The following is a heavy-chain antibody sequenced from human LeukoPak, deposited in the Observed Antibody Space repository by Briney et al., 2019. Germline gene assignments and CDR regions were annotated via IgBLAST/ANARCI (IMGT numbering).Heavy chain of an antibody. CDR1: GFTFSSYS. Sequence: GGSLRLSCAASGFTFSSYSMNWVRQAPGKGLEWVGRIKSKTDGGTADYAAPVKGRFTISRDDSKTTLYLQMNSLKTDDTAVYYCTTGLGDYWGQGTLVTVSS. D-gene: IGHD5-12*01. J-gene: IGHJ4*02. V-gene: IGHV3-15*01. CDR3: TTGLGDY. CDR2: IKSKTDGGTA.